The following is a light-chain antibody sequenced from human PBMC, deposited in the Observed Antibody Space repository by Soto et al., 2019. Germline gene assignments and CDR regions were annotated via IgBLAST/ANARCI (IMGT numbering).Light chain of an antibody. CDR1: SSNIGRNF. J-gene: IGLJ7*01. CDR3: ATWDDSVSGAV. Sequence: QSVLTQPPSASGTPGQRVTISCSGSSSNIGRNFVFWYQQLPGTAPKLLIFNNNQRPSGVPDRFSGSKSATSASLAISGLRSEVEADYYCATWDDSVSGAVFGGGTQLTVL. V-gene: IGLV1-47*01. CDR2: NNN.